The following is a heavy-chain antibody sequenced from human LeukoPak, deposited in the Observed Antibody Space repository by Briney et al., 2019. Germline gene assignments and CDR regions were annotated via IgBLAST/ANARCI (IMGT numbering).Heavy chain of an antibody. CDR1: GFTFSSYSM. V-gene: IGHV4-4*02. D-gene: IGHD5-18*01. CDR2: IYHSGST. CDR3: AREGIQLWSRPY. J-gene: IGHJ4*02. Sequence: GSLRLSRAASGFTFSSYSMNWVRQPPGKGLEWIGEIYHSGSTNYNPSLKSRVTISVDKSKNQFSLKLSSVTAADTAVYYCAREGIQLWSRPYWGQGTLVTVSS.